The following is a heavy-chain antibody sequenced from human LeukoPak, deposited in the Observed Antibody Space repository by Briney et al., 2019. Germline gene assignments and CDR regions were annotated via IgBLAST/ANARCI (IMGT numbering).Heavy chain of an antibody. D-gene: IGHD2-15*01. CDR2: IDHSAPT. V-gene: IGHV4-38-2*01. CDR1: GHSFSSGLY. CDR3: ARLGTGGYFYY. J-gene: IGHJ4*02. Sequence: PSETLSLTCAVSGHSFSSGLYWAWIRQPPGKGLDYLGGIDHSAPTYYNPSLKGRATISLDTSKSQFSLRLRSVTAADTDVYYCARLGTGGYFYYWGQGTLVTVAS.